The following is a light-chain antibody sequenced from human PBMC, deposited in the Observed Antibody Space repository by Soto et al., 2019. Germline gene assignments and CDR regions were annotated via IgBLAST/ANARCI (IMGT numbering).Light chain of an antibody. V-gene: IGLV2-14*03. CDR2: DVS. Sequence: QSALTQPASVSGSPGQSITISCTGSSSDVGGYNYVSWYQQHHPGKAPKLMIYDVSNRPSGVSNRFSDSKSGNTASLTISGLQAEDEADYYCSSYTTSSTVVFGGGTKLTAL. CDR3: SSYTTSSTVV. CDR1: SSDVGGYNY. J-gene: IGLJ2*01.